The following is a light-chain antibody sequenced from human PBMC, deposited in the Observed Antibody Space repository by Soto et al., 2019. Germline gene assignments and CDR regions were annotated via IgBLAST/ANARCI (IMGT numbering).Light chain of an antibody. CDR1: QGIRND. J-gene: IGKJ1*01. CDR2: AAS. Sequence: AIQMTQSPSSLSASVGDRVTITCRASQGIRNDIGWYQQKPGKAPKLLIYAASSLQSGVPSRFSGSGSGTDFTLTISSLQPEDFATYYCIQDYNYPWTFGQGTKVEIK. CDR3: IQDYNYPWT. V-gene: IGKV1-6*01.